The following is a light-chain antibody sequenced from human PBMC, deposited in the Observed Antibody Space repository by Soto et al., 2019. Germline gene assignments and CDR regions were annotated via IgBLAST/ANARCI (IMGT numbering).Light chain of an antibody. V-gene: IGKV3-11*01. CDR3: QQRNNWPLP. CDR1: QSVSSY. Sequence: EIGLTQSPATLSLSPGERATLSCRASQSVSSYLAWYQQKPGQAPRLLIYDASNRATGIPARFSGSGSETDFTLTISSLEPEDFTLYYCQQRNNWPLPFGGGTKV. CDR2: DAS. J-gene: IGKJ4*01.